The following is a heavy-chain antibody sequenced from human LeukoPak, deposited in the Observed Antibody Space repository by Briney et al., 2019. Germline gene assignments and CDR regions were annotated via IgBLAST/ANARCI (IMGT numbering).Heavy chain of an antibody. Sequence: HPGGSLRLSCATSGFTLSNYWMSWVRQAPGKGLELVANIKQDGSEKYYVDSVKGRFTISRDNAKNSLYLQMNSLRAEDTAVYYCARAYNWNDPSPFDYWGQGTLVTVSS. V-gene: IGHV3-7*02. CDR2: IKQDGSEK. CDR3: ARAYNWNDPSPFDY. D-gene: IGHD1-1*01. J-gene: IGHJ4*02. CDR1: GFTLSNYW.